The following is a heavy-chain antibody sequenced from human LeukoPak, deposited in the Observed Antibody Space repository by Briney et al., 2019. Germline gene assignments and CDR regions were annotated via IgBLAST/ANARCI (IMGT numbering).Heavy chain of an antibody. J-gene: IGHJ6*02. CDR3: ARGYCSSTSCYGYYYYGMDV. CDR1: GFTFSSYA. Sequence: GGSLRLSCAASGFTFSSYAMSWVRQAPGKGLEWVSVISGSGGSIYYADSVKGRFTISRDNAKNSLYLQMNSLRAEDTAVYYCARGYCSSTSCYGYYYYGMDVWGQGTTVTVSS. D-gene: IGHD2-2*01. CDR2: ISGSGGSI. V-gene: IGHV3-23*01.